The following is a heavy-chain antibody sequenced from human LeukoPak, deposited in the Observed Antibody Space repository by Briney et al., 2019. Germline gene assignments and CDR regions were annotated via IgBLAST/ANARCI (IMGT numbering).Heavy chain of an antibody. D-gene: IGHD3-22*01. V-gene: IGHV3-48*04. CDR3: ARVEYYYDSSNYYRQLLYFNY. J-gene: IGHJ4*02. Sequence: GGSLRLSCAASGFTFSSYAMSWVRQAPGKGLEWVSYISSAATTIDYADSVKGRFTISRDNAKNSLYLQMNSLRAEDTAMYYCARVEYYYDSSNYYRQLLYFNYWGQGTLVTVSS. CDR2: ISSAATTI. CDR1: GFTFSSYA.